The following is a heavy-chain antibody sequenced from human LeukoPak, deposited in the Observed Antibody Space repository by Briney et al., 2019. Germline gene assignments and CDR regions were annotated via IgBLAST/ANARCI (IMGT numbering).Heavy chain of an antibody. CDR1: GGSISSGSYY. D-gene: IGHD5-12*01. CDR2: IYTSGST. Sequence: SETLSLTCTVSGGSISSGSYYWSWIRQPAGKGLEWIGRIYTSGSTNYNPSLQSRVTISVDTSKNQFSLKLSSVTAADTAVYYCARDGYSGYGPYYYYYMDVWGKGTTVTISS. J-gene: IGHJ6*03. V-gene: IGHV4-61*02. CDR3: ARDGYSGYGPYYYYYMDV.